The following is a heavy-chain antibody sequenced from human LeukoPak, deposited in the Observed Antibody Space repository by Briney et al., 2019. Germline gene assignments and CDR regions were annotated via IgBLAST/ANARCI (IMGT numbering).Heavy chain of an antibody. J-gene: IGHJ4*02. CDR2: IKQDGSEK. V-gene: IGHV3-7*01. Sequence: GGSLRLSCAASGFTFSSYWMSWVRQAPGKGLEWVANIKQDGSEKYYVDSVKGRFTISRDNAKNSLYLQMNSLRAEDTAVYYCARDYSLYTVVTLSVFDYWGQGTLVTVSS. D-gene: IGHD2-21*02. CDR1: GFTFSSYW. CDR3: ARDYSLYTVVTLSVFDY.